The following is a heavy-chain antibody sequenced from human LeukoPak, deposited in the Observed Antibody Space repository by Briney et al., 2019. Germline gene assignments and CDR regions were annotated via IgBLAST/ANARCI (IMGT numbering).Heavy chain of an antibody. V-gene: IGHV3-7*01. CDR3: ARDRKWLFTIDY. CDR1: GFTFSSYA. Sequence: GGSLRLSCAASGFTFSSYAMSWVRQAPGKGLEWVANIKQDGSEKYYVDSVKGRFTISRDNAKNSLYLQMNSLRAEDTAVYYCARDRKWLFTIDYWGQGTLVTVSS. J-gene: IGHJ4*02. D-gene: IGHD3-22*01. CDR2: IKQDGSEK.